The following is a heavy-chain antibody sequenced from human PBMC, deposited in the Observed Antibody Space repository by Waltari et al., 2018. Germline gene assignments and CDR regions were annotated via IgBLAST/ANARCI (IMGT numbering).Heavy chain of an antibody. D-gene: IGHD4-17*01. J-gene: IGHJ6*02. CDR1: GYPLTDLS. Sequence: QVQLVQSGAEVKKPGASVKVSCKVSGYPLTDLSMHWVRQAPGKGLEWMGGFDPEDGETIYEQKFQGRVTMTEDTSTDTAYMELSSLRSEDTAVYYCATSLGSSTVASVFGDVWGQGTTVTVSS. CDR3: ATSLGSSTVASVFGDV. CDR2: FDPEDGET. V-gene: IGHV1-24*01.